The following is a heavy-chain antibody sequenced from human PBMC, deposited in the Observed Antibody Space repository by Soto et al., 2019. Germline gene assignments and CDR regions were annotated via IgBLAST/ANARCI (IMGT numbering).Heavy chain of an antibody. CDR1: GVTFSSYA. D-gene: IGHD3-16*01. V-gene: IGHV1-69*12. CDR2: IIPIFGTA. Sequence: QVQLVQSGAEVKKPGSSVKVSCKASGVTFSSYAISWVRQAPGQGLEWMGGIIPIFGTANYAKKFQGRVTITADESTNTAYMERSSLRSEDTAVYYCARGGDDSIGRGWFDPWGQGTLVTVST. J-gene: IGHJ5*02. CDR3: ARGGDDSIGRGWFDP.